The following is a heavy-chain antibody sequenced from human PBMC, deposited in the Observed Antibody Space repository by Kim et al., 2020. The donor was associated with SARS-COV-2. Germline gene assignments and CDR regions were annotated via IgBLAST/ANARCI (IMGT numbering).Heavy chain of an antibody. CDR2: INPSGGST. D-gene: IGHD6-13*01. CDR3: ARERYTSSWYGMDV. V-gene: IGHV1-46*01. CDR1: GYTFTSYY. Sequence: ASVKVSCKASGYTFTSYYIHWVRQAPGQGLEWMGFINPSGGSTSYAQKFQDRVTMTTDTSTSTVYMDLSSLRSEDTAVYYCARERYTSSWYGMDVWGQGTTVTVSS. J-gene: IGHJ6*02.